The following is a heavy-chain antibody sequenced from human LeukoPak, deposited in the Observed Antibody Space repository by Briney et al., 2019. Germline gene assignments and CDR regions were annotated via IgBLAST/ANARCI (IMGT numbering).Heavy chain of an antibody. J-gene: IGHJ4*02. CDR1: GGAISSYY. Sequence: SETLALNCTGSGGAISSYYWSWIRQPPGKGLEYIGYIYYSRRTHYNPSLKSRVTISVDTSKNQFSLKLSSVTAADTAVYYCASWGSSAFDYWGQGTLVTVSS. V-gene: IGHV4-59*01. D-gene: IGHD3-16*01. CDR2: IYYSRRT. CDR3: ASWGSSAFDY.